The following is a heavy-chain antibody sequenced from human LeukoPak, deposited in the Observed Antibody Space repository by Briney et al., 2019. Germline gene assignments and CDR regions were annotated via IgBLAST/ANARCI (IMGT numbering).Heavy chain of an antibody. CDR1: GFTFSSYG. Sequence: PGESLRLSCAASGFTFSSYGMHWVRQAPGKGLEWVAVIWYDGSNKYYADSVKGRFTISRDNSKNTLYLQMNSLRAEDTAVYYCARGYYDSSGYDAFDIWGQGTMVTVSS. CDR3: ARGYYDSSGYDAFDI. J-gene: IGHJ3*02. V-gene: IGHV3-33*01. D-gene: IGHD3-22*01. CDR2: IWYDGSNK.